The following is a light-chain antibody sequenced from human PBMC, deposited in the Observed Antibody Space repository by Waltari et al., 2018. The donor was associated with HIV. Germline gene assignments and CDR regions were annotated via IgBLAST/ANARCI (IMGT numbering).Light chain of an antibody. CDR1: RYIRRD. CDR3: LQDYFYPLT. Sequence: AIQMTQSPSSLSASVGDRVTITCRESRYIRRDVGWYQQKPGKAPKLMIFAASSLQTGVPSRFSGSGSGTEFTLTISDLQPEDFATYYCLQDYFYPLTFGGGTKVEIK. V-gene: IGKV1-6*01. CDR2: AAS. J-gene: IGKJ4*01.